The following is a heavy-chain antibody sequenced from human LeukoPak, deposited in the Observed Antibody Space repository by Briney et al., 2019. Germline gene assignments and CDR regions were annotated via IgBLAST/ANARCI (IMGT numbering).Heavy chain of an antibody. CDR3: AKDTGYYYDSSNYLGY. J-gene: IGHJ4*02. D-gene: IGHD3-22*01. Sequence: GGSLRLSYAASGFTFDDYAMHWVRQAPGKGLEWVSGTSWNSGSIGYADSVKGRFTISRDNAKNSLYLQMNSLRAEDTALYYCAKDTGYYYDSSNYLGYWGQGTLVTVSS. CDR2: TSWNSGSI. V-gene: IGHV3-9*01. CDR1: GFTFDDYA.